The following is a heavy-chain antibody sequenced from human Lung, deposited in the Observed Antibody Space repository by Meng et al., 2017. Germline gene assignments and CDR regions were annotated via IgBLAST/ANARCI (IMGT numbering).Heavy chain of an antibody. CDR2: INHSGST. CDR3: ARGPTTMAHDFDY. Sequence: QVQLKQWGVGLLKPSENLSLTCVVSGGSFSDYYWSWIRQPPGKGLEWIGEINHSGSTNYNPSLESRATISVDTSQNNLSLKLSSVTAADSAVYYCARGPTTMAHDFDYWGQGTLVTVSS. V-gene: IGHV4-34*01. J-gene: IGHJ4*02. D-gene: IGHD4-11*01. CDR1: GGSFSDYY.